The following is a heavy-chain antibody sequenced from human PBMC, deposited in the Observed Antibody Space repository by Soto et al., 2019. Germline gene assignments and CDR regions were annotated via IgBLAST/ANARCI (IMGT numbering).Heavy chain of an antibody. CDR1: SGSISSSNW. D-gene: IGHD6-19*01. V-gene: IGHV4-4*02. CDR3: ATRVAATFDY. CDR2: IYQSASI. J-gene: IGHJ4*02. Sequence: QVQLQESGPGLVKPSGTLSLTCAVSSGSISSSNWWTWVRQPPGKGLEWIGEIYQSASINYNTSLKRRVTMSVDKSKIQFSLKLSSVTAADTAVYFCATRVAATFDYWGQGTLVTVSS.